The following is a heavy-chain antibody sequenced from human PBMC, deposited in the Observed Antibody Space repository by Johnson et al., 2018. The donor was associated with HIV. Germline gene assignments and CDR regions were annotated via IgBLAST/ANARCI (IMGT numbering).Heavy chain of an antibody. CDR1: GFPVSGNY. CDR3: ARREGTTGTFSAFDI. CDR2: INGKGGGT. V-gene: IGHV3-20*04. Sequence: EVQLVESGGGLVQPGGSRRLSGAASGFPVSGNYMTGARQAPGKGLEWVSGINGKGGGTGNADSVKVRFPISRDNAKNSLYLQRNSLRAEDTALYYCARREGTTGTFSAFDIWGQGTMVTVSS. J-gene: IGHJ3*02. D-gene: IGHD1-1*01.